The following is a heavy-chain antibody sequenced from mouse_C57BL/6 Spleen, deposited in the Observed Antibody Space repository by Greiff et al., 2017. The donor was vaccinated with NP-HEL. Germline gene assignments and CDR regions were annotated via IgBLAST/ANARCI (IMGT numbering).Heavy chain of an antibody. CDR1: GYTFTSYW. CDR3: ARYHYGSSYVLAY. V-gene: IGHV1-59*01. CDR2: IDPSDSST. D-gene: IGHD1-1*01. J-gene: IGHJ3*01. Sequence: QVQLQQPGAELVRPGTSVKLSCQASGYTFTSYWMHWVKQRPGQGLEWIGVIDPSDSSTNYNQKFKGKATLTVDTSSSTAYMQLSSLTSEDSAVYYRARYHYGSSYVLAYWGQGTLVTVSA.